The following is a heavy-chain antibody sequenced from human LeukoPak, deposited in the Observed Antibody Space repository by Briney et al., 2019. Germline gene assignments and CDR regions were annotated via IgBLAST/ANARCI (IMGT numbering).Heavy chain of an antibody. J-gene: IGHJ5*02. V-gene: IGHV4-39*01. Sequence: SETLSLTCTVSGGSISSSDYYWGWIRQLPGKGLEWIASIYYRGTTHYNPSHQSRVTMSVDTSKNQFSLKLSSVTAADTAVYYCARVNTQGVPSPWGQGILVTVSS. CDR1: GGSISSSDYY. CDR2: IYYRGTT. D-gene: IGHD2-15*01. CDR3: ARVNTQGVPSP.